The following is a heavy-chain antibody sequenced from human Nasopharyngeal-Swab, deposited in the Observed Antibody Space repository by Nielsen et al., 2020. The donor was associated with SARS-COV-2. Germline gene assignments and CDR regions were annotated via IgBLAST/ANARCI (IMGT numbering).Heavy chain of an antibody. CDR2: IYYSGST. J-gene: IGHJ4*02. D-gene: IGHD3-22*01. CDR1: GGSISSSSYY. Sequence: SETLSLTCTVSGGSISSSSYYWGWIRQPPGKGLEWIGSIYYSGSTYYNPSLKSRATISVDTSKNQFSLKLSSVTAADTAVYYCARHPANYYDSSGYYLGWGQGTLVTVSS. CDR3: ARHPANYYDSSGYYLG. V-gene: IGHV4-39*01.